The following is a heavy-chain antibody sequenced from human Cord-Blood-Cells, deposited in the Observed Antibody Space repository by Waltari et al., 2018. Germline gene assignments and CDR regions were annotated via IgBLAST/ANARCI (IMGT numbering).Heavy chain of an antibody. Sequence: QVQLVQSGAEVKKPGASVKVSCKASGYTFTGYYMHWVRQAPGQGLEWMGGINPNRVGTNYAQKFQGRVTMTRDTSISTAYMELSRLRSDDTAVYYCARSPVIAAAGIPLDYWGQGTLVTVS. V-gene: IGHV1-2*02. D-gene: IGHD6-13*01. CDR3: ARSPVIAAAGIPLDY. CDR1: GYTFTGYY. CDR2: INPNRVGT. J-gene: IGHJ4*02.